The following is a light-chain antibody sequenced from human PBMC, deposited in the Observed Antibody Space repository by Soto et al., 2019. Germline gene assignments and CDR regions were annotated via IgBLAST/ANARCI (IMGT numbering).Light chain of an antibody. J-gene: IGKJ4*01. CDR1: QNINSW. V-gene: IGKV1-5*03. Sequence: DIQMTQSPSTLSASVGDRVTITCRASQNINSWLAWYQQKPGKAPKLLIHKASSLESGVPSGFSGSGSGTEFSLTISSLQVDDSETYYCQQYEAYPLTFGGGTKVEIK. CDR2: KAS. CDR3: QQYEAYPLT.